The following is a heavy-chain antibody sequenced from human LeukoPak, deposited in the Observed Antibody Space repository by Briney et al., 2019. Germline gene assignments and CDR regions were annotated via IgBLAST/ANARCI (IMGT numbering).Heavy chain of an antibody. V-gene: IGHV1-18*01. CDR2: ISGYNGNT. J-gene: IGHJ6*02. Sequence: ASVKVSCKASGYTFTSYGISWVRQAPGQGLEWMGWISGYNGNTNYAQKFQSRVTMTTDTSTSTAYMELRSLRSDDTAVYYCARSYSGTTSGDYYYGMDVWGQGTTVTVSS. D-gene: IGHD1-7*01. CDR3: ARSYSGTTSGDYYYGMDV. CDR1: GYTFTSYG.